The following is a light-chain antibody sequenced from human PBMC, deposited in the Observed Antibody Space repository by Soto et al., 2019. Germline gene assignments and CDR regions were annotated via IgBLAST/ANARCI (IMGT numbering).Light chain of an antibody. CDR3: QQYNSFSLT. J-gene: IGKJ4*01. V-gene: IGKV1-5*01. CDR2: DAS. Sequence: IQMTQYPSTLSASVGDRVTITCRASQSISSWLAWYRQKPGXGPXRRIGDASSXESGVPPRFRGSGSGTEFPLTINSLQHDDFATYFCQQYNSFSLTFGGGTKVDIK. CDR1: QSISSW.